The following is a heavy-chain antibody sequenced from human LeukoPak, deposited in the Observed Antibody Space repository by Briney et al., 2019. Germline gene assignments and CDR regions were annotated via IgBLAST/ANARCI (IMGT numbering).Heavy chain of an antibody. CDR3: ARGTMITFGGVPYGMDV. Sequence: SETLSLTRAVYGESVSGYYWSWIRQPPGKGLEWIGEINHSGSTNYNPSLKIRVTISVDTSKNQFSLTLSSVTAADTAVYYCARGTMITFGGVPYGMDVWGQGTTVTVTS. J-gene: IGHJ6*02. V-gene: IGHV4-34*01. CDR2: INHSGST. D-gene: IGHD3-16*01. CDR1: GESVSGYY.